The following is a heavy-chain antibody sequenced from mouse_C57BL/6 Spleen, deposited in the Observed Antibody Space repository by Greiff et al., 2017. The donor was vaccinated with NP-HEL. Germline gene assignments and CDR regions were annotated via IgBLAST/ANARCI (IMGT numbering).Heavy chain of an antibody. D-gene: IGHD2-4*01. V-gene: IGHV1-54*01. CDR2: INPGSGGT. Sequence: VQRVESGAELVRPGTSVKVSCKASGYAFTNYLIEWVKQRPGQGLEWIGVINPGSGGTNYNEKFKGKATLTADKSSSTAYMQLSSLTSEDSAVYFCARFYYDYDEFAYWGQGTLVTVSA. CDR1: GYAFTNYL. CDR3: ARFYYDYDEFAY. J-gene: IGHJ3*01.